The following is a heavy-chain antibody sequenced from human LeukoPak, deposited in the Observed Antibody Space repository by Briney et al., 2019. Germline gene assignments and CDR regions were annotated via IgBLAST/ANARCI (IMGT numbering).Heavy chain of an antibody. J-gene: IGHJ4*02. CDR1: GYTFTSYG. Sequence: ASVKVSCKASGYTFTSYGISWVRQAPGQGLEWMGWISAYNGNTNYAQKLQGRVTMTTDTSTDTAYMELSSLRSEDTAVYYCATEVIPPSLKYDILTGLVGVGWGQGTLVTVSS. D-gene: IGHD3-9*01. CDR2: ISAYNGNT. CDR3: ATEVIPPSLKYDILTGLVGVG. V-gene: IGHV1-18*01.